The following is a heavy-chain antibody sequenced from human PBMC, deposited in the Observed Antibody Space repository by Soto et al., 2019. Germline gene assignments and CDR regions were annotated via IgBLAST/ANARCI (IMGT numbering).Heavy chain of an antibody. CDR1: GYSISSSNW. J-gene: IGHJ4*02. CDR3: ARREIQGPIDY. Sequence: SETLSLTCAVSGYSISSSNWWGWIRQPPGKGLEWIGYIYYSGTTYYNPSLKSRVTMSVDTSKNQFSLKLTSVTAVDTTVYYCARREIQGPIDYPGQPTLVTVSS. CDR2: IYYSGTT. V-gene: IGHV4-28*01. D-gene: IGHD1-26*01.